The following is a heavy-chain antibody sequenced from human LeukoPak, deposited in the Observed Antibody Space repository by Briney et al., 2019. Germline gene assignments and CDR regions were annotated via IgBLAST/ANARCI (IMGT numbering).Heavy chain of an antibody. D-gene: IGHD1-26*01. V-gene: IGHV3-7*01. J-gene: IGHJ3*02. Sequence: PGGFLRLSCAASGFTFSSYWMSWVRQAPGKGLEWVANIKQAGSEKYYVDSVKGRFTISRDNAKNSLYLQMNSLRAEDTAAYYCASVYSPFAFDIWGQGTMVTVSS. CDR3: ASVYSPFAFDI. CDR2: IKQAGSEK. CDR1: GFTFSSYW.